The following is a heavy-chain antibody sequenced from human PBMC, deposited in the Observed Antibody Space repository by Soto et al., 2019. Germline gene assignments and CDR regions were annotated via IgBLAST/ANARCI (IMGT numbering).Heavy chain of an antibody. CDR1: GFTISTFA. D-gene: IGHD2-21*01. CDR2: MTGSGATI. V-gene: IGHV3-23*01. J-gene: IGHJ4*02. Sequence: GRSLRLSCAASGFTISTFAMTWVRQAPGKGLESVCGMTGSGATIHYADSVRGRFTISKDNSKNVLFLQMDYLRDEDTAIYYCAKDAVYNDGLWLMDSWGQGTLVTVSS. CDR3: AKDAVYNDGLWLMDS.